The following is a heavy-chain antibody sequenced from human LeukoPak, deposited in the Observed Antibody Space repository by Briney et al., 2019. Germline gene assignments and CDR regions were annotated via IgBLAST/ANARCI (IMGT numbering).Heavy chain of an antibody. Sequence: ASVNVSCKTSGYTFSRHGITWVRQAPGQGLEWMGWVSGYNGNTNYAQNVQGRVTMTTDTSTNTAYIELRSLRSDDTAVYYCAKDIHPGLDSGASCCFDYWGQGTPVTVSS. J-gene: IGHJ4*02. V-gene: IGHV1-18*01. CDR1: GYTFSRHG. D-gene: IGHD3-22*01. CDR2: VSGYNGNT. CDR3: AKDIHPGLDSGASCCFDY.